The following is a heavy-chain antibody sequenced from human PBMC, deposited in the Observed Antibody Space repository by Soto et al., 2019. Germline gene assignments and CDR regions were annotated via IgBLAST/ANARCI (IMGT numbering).Heavy chain of an antibody. CDR2: IKSKTEGGTT. CDR3: TTKVSPKIIGVVTALGDV. CDR1: GITISDAW. Sequence: GGSLRLSCAASGITISDAWMSWVRQSPGKGLEWVGRIKSKTEGGTTDYAAPVKGRLTLSRDESKNTLYLQMNSLKTEDTGVYYCTTKVSPKIIGVVTALGDVWGQGTTVTVSS. V-gene: IGHV3-15*01. D-gene: IGHD3-3*01. J-gene: IGHJ6*02.